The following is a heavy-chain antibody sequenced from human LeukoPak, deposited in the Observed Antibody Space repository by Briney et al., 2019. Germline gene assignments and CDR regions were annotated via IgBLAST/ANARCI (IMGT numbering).Heavy chain of an antibody. Sequence: GGSLRLSCAASGFTFSNYGMHWVRQAPGKGLEWVALIRYDGSNEYYADSVKGRFTISRDNAKNTLYLQMNSLRAQDTAVYYCAKRSGTLVRGATFDYWGQGTLVTVSS. V-gene: IGHV3-30*02. CDR1: GFTFSNYG. CDR3: AKRSGTLVRGATFDY. J-gene: IGHJ4*02. D-gene: IGHD3-10*01. CDR2: IRYDGSNE.